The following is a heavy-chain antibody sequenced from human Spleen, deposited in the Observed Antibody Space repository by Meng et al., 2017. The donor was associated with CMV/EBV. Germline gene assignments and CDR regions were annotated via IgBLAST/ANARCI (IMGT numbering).Heavy chain of an antibody. CDR1: GFNFSSYA. V-gene: IGHV3-30-3*01. D-gene: IGHD6-13*01. CDR3: ARGLGAIAAAVGY. J-gene: IGHJ4*02. CDR2: VSYDGDNK. Sequence: ADSGFNFSSYAMHWVRQAPGKGLGWVAVVSYDGDNKFYSDSVKGRFTISRDNSKNTLSLQMNSLKTEDTAVYYCARGLGAIAAAVGYWGQGALVTVSS.